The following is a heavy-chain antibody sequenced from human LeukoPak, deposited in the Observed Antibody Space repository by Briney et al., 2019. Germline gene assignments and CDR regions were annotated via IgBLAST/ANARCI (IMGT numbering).Heavy chain of an antibody. CDR1: GFTFSDVW. J-gene: IGHJ4*01. CDR2: IKSKPDGGTT. D-gene: IGHD7-27*01. CDR3: TTIKATWGY. V-gene: IGHV3-15*01. Sequence: VSLRLSCAASGFTFSDVWMSWVRQAPGKGLEWLGRIKSKPDGGTTDYAAPVKGRFTISRDDSKNTLYLQVNSLKTEDAAVYYCTTIKATWGYWGQGTLVTVSS.